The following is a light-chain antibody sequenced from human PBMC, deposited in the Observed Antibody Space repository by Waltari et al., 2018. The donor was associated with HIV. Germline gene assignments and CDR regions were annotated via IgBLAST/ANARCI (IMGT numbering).Light chain of an antibody. CDR2: DVD. CDR1: SDDIGGSNL. CDR3: CSKSTIYFGVL. J-gene: IGLJ2*01. Sequence: QSALTQPASVSGPPGQSITISCTGTSDDIGGSNLVSWYQHHPGKATRLIIFDVDKRPSGISDRFSGSKSGYTASLTISGLRTEDEADYFCCSKSTIYFGVLFGGGTTLTVL. V-gene: IGLV2-23*02.